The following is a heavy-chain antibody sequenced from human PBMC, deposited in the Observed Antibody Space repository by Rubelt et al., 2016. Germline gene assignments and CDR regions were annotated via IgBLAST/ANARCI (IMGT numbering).Heavy chain of an antibody. V-gene: IGHV4-39*07. J-gene: IGHJ5*02. D-gene: IGHD3-22*01. CDR3: ARAEDYYSSWFDP. Sequence: HLQLQESGPGLLKASETLSLTCTVSGGSISSRSYYWGWIRQPPGKGLEWIGSIYYSGSTYYNPSLKSRVIITVDMSKNQFARKLRYVTAADTAGYYCARAEDYYSSWFDPWGQGTLVTVSS. CDR1: GGSISSRSYY. CDR2: IYYSGST.